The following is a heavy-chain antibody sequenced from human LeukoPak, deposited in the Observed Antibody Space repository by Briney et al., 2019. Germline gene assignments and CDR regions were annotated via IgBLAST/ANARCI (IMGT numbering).Heavy chain of an antibody. D-gene: IGHD3-10*01. CDR2: IYTSGST. V-gene: IGHV3-66*03. Sequence: PGGSLRLTCAASGFSVSSTYMSWVRQAPGEGLEWVSLIYTSGSTFYADSVMGRFTISRDNSKNTLFLQMNSLRAEDSPVYYCTRDRAGTQSWVEFDLWGQGTLVTVSS. J-gene: IGHJ5*02. CDR3: TRDRAGTQSWVEFDL. CDR1: GFSVSSTY.